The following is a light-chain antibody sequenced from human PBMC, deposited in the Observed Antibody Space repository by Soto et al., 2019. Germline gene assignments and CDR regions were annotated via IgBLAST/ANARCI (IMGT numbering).Light chain of an antibody. V-gene: IGKV1-9*01. CDR3: QQLKSYPLT. J-gene: IGKJ4*01. Sequence: DIQLTQSPSFLSASVGDRVTITCRATQGISTYLARYQQKPGKAPKLLIYAASTLQSGVPSRFSGSGSGTEFTLTISSLQPEDFATYYCQQLKSYPLTFGGGTKVEIK. CDR2: AAS. CDR1: QGISTY.